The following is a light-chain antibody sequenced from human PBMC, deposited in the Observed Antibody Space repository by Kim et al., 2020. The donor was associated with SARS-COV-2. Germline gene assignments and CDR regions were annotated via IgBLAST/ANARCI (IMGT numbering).Light chain of an antibody. V-gene: IGLV2-23*02. Sequence: GQSITIPCTGTSSDVGSYNLVSWYQQHPGKAPKLMIYEVSKRPSGVSNRFSGSKSGNTASLTISGLQAEDEADYYCCSCAGTSTLVFGGGTQLTVL. J-gene: IGLJ2*01. CDR2: EVS. CDR1: SSDVGSYNL. CDR3: CSCAGTSTLV.